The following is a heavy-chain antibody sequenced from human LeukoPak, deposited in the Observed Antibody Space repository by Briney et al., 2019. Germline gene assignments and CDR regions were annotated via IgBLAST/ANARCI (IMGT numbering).Heavy chain of an antibody. J-gene: IGHJ3*02. V-gene: IGHV5-51*01. D-gene: IGHD3-3*01. CDR2: IYPGDSQT. Sequence: GESLKISCKGSGYSFSMYWTGWVRQMPGKGLEWMGIIYPGDSQTAYSPSFKGQVTISADKSISTAYLQWRSLKASDTAMYYCGRIRGYDFWSRGAFDIWGQGTMVTVSS. CDR3: GRIRGYDFWSRGAFDI. CDR1: GYSFSMYW.